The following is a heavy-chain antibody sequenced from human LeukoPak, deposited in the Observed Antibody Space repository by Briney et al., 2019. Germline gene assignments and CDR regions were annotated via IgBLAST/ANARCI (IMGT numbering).Heavy chain of an antibody. D-gene: IGHD1-26*01. V-gene: IGHV4-39*01. J-gene: IGHJ4*02. CDR1: GGPISSSSYF. Sequence: SETLSLTCAVSGGPISSSSYFWAWIRQPPGKCLEWIGSVYYDGTTSYSPSLRSLITISVDTSKKQFSLHLNSVTAADTAVYFCARLSVLEIVGDPDYWGQGALVTVSS. CDR2: VYYDGTT. CDR3: ARLSVLEIVGDPDY.